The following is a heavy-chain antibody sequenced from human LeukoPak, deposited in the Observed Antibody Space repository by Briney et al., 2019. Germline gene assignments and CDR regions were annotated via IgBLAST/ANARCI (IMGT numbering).Heavy chain of an antibody. CDR1: GFTFSSYE. J-gene: IGHJ4*02. Sequence: GSLRLSCAASGFTFSSYEMNWVRQAPGKGLEWIGEIHHSGSTHYNPSLKSRVTISVDKSKNQFSLKLSSVTAADTAVYYCATRGSGWYQDYWGQGTLVTVSS. CDR3: ATRGSGWYQDY. CDR2: IHHSGST. V-gene: IGHV4-4*02. D-gene: IGHD6-19*01.